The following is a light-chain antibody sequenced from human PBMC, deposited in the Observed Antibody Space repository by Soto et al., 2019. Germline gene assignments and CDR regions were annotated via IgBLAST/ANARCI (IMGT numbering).Light chain of an antibody. CDR3: QQYGGSPRS. V-gene: IGKV3-20*01. CDR1: QSVASTY. CDR2: GAS. Sequence: EIVLTQSPGTLCLSPGERATLSCRASQSVASTYLAWYQQTPGQAPRLLIYGASSRATGIPDRFSGSGSGTDFTLTISRLEPEDFGVYYCQQYGGSPRSFGQGTKVDIK. J-gene: IGKJ1*01.